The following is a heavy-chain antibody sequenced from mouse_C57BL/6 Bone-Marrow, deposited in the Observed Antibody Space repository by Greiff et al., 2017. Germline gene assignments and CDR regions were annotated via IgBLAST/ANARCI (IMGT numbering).Heavy chain of an antibody. V-gene: IGHV5-16*01. CDR3: ARDPGYDEGIAMDY. CDR2: INYDGSST. D-gene: IGHD2-14*01. J-gene: IGHJ4*01. Sequence: EVQVVESEGGLVQPGSSMKLSCTASGFTFSDYYMAWVRQVPEKGLEWVANINYDGSSTYYLDSLKSRFIISRDNAKNILYLQMSSLKSEDTATYYCARDPGYDEGIAMDYWGQGTSVTVSS. CDR1: GFTFSDYY.